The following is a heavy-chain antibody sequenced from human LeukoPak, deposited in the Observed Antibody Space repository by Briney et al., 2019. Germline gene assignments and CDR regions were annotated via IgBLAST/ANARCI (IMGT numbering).Heavy chain of an antibody. V-gene: IGHV3-23*01. CDR1: GFTFSDYA. CDR3: AKPLRSSWKLFDY. CDR2: ISASGTT. J-gene: IGHJ4*02. Sequence: GGSLRLSCAASGFTFSDYAVTWVRQAPGKGREWVPAISASGTTYYADSVRGRFTISRDNSKNRLYLQMNSLRAEDTAVYYRAKPLRSSWKLFDYWGPGTLVTVS. D-gene: IGHD6-13*01.